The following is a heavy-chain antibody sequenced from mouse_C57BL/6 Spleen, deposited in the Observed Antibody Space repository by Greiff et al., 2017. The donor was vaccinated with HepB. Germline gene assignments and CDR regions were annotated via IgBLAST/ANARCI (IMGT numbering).Heavy chain of an antibody. CDR3: ARMSTYYYGGLYYFDY. J-gene: IGHJ2*01. Sequence: EVQLQQSVPELVKPGASVKIPCKASGYTFTDYNMDWVKQSHGESLEWIGDINPNNGGTIYNQKFKGKATLTVDKSSSTAYMELRSLTSEVTAVYYCARMSTYYYGGLYYFDYWGQGTTLTVSS. V-gene: IGHV1-18*01. D-gene: IGHD1-1*01. CDR1: GYTFTDYN. CDR2: INPNNGGT.